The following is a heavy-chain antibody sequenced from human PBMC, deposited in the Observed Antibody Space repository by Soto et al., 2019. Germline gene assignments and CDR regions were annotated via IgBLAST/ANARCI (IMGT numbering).Heavy chain of an antibody. CDR2: IIGSRGSTT. V-gene: IGHV3-23*01. D-gene: IGHD2-2*01. CDR1: ESIDSGYG. CDR3: AQDRGCSGSTCYQAY. Sequence: PAGCLRQSCVAAESIDSGYGRSWDSQAPGKELEWVSSIIGSRGSTTYYAGSVKGLFTISRDNSKNTQYLQMNSLRVEDTAVYYCAQDRGCSGSTCYQAYWGPGTLVTVSS. J-gene: IGHJ4*02.